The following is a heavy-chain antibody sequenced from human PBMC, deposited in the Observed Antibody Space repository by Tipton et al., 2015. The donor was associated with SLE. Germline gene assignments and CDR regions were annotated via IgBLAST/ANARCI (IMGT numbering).Heavy chain of an antibody. D-gene: IGHD1-14*01. V-gene: IGHV4-30-2*01. CDR2: INHSGTT. CDR1: GGSISSNTYS. Sequence: TLSLTCAVSGGSISSNTYSWSWIRLPPGKVLEWIGYINHSGTTYYNPSLKSRVTMSVDRSKNQFSLKLSSVTAADTAVYYCARLAHYNSHWYLGYWGQGTRVTVSS. CDR3: ARLAHYNSHWYLGY. J-gene: IGHJ4*02.